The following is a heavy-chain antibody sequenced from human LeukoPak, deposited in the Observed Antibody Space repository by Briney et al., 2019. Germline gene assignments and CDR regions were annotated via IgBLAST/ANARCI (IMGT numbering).Heavy chain of an antibody. Sequence: SETLSLTCAVYGGSFSGYYWSWIRQPPGKGLEWTGYIYHSGSTNYNPSLKSRVTISVDTSKNQFSLKLSSVTAADTAVYYCARDGYSGNDGLWGQGTLVTVSS. CDR2: IYHSGST. J-gene: IGHJ4*02. CDR1: GGSFSGYY. D-gene: IGHD5-12*01. CDR3: ARDGYSGNDGL. V-gene: IGHV4-59*01.